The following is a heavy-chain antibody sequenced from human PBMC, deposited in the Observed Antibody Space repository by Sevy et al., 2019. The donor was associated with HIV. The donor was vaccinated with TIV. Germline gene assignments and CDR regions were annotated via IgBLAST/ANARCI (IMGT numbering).Heavy chain of an antibody. J-gene: IGHJ4*02. D-gene: IGHD3-22*01. CDR1: GGSISNYY. V-gene: IGHV4-59*01. Sequence: SETLSLTCTVSGGSISNYYWSWIRQPPGKGLEWIGYIYYTGSTNYNPSLKSRVTISIDTSKNQFSLELTSVTAADPAVYYCAAVDVSSDWSPFDYWGQGTPVTVSS. CDR2: IYYTGST. CDR3: AAVDVSSDWSPFDY.